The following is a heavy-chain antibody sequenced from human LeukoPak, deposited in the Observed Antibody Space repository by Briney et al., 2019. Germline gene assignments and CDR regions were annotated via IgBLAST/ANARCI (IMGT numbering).Heavy chain of an antibody. Sequence: AGGSLRLSCAASGFTFSSYGMSWVRQAPGKGLEWVSAISGSGGSTYYADSVKGRFTISRDNSKNTLYLQMNSLRAEDTAVYYCAKGEQVITFGGVIPKSLDYWGQGTLVTVSS. D-gene: IGHD3-16*02. J-gene: IGHJ4*02. CDR1: GFTFSSYG. CDR3: AKGEQVITFGGVIPKSLDY. V-gene: IGHV3-23*01. CDR2: ISGSGGST.